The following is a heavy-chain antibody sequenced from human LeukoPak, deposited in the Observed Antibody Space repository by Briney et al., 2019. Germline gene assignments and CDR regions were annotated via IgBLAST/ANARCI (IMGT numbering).Heavy chain of an antibody. Sequence: GGTLRLSCAASGFTFSNYGMSWVRQAPGKGLEWVSAISGSGGSTYYADSVKGRFTISRDNSKNTLYLQMNSLRAEDTAVYYCAAPPLHCSSTSCHVGGDAFDIWGQGTMVTVSS. CDR1: GFTFSNYG. CDR2: ISGSGGST. J-gene: IGHJ3*02. V-gene: IGHV3-23*01. CDR3: AAPPLHCSSTSCHVGGDAFDI. D-gene: IGHD2-2*01.